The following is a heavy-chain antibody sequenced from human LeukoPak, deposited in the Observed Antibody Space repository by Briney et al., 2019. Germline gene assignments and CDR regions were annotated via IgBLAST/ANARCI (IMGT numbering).Heavy chain of an antibody. J-gene: IGHJ4*02. CDR3: AKDGGGTDFNY. CDR2: IKQDGSEK. D-gene: IGHD1-26*01. Sequence: GGSLRLSCVASGFTFSNCWMSWVRQAPGKGLEWVTNIKQDGSEKYYVDSVKGRFTISRDNAGNSLYLQMNSLRADDTAVYYCAKDGGGTDFNYWGQGTLVTVSS. CDR1: GFTFSNCW. V-gene: IGHV3-7*01.